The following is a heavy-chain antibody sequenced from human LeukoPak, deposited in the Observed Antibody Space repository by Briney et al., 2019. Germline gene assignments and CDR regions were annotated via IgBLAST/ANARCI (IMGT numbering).Heavy chain of an antibody. Sequence: GGSLRLSCAASGFTFDDYAMHWVRQAPGKGLEWVSGISWNSGSIGYADSVKGRFTISRDNAKNSLYLQMNSLRAEDTAVYYCARDLCSSTSCYAEPPFYYYGMDVWGKGTTVTVSS. J-gene: IGHJ6*04. CDR1: GFTFDDYA. CDR2: ISWNSGSI. V-gene: IGHV3-9*01. CDR3: ARDLCSSTSCYAEPPFYYYGMDV. D-gene: IGHD2-2*01.